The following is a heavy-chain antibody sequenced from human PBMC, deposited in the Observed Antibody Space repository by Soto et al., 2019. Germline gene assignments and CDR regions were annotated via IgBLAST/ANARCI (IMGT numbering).Heavy chain of an antibody. CDR3: ARGGRSSTLRGFYFYGMDV. CDR1: GFTFSNYA. CDR2: ISYDGSNK. Sequence: GESLRLSCAASGFTFSNYAIHWVRQAPGKGLEWLAVISYDGSNKYYADSVQGRFTISRDNSKNALYLQMNSLRAEDMAVYYCARGGRSSTLRGFYFYGMDVWGQGTTVTV. V-gene: IGHV3-30-3*01. D-gene: IGHD6-13*01. J-gene: IGHJ6*02.